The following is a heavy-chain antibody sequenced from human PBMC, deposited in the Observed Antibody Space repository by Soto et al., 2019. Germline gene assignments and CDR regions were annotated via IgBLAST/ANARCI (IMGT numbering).Heavy chain of an antibody. J-gene: IGHJ4*02. CDR3: AKDQRRYCTNGVCYYFDY. CDR2: ISYDGSNK. D-gene: IGHD2-8*01. CDR1: GFTFSSYG. V-gene: IGHV3-30*18. Sequence: GGSLRLSCAASGFTFSSYGMHWVRQAPGKGLEWVAVISYDGSNKYYADSVKGRFTISRDNSKNTLYLQMNSLRAEDTAVYYCAKDQRRYCTNGVCYYFDYWGQGT.